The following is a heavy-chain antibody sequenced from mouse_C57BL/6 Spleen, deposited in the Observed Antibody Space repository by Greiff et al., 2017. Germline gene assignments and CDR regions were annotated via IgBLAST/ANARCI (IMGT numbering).Heavy chain of an antibody. J-gene: IGHJ2*01. CDR3: ARLITTVVAMDY. Sequence: VQLQQSGAELARPGASVKMSCKASGYTFTSYTMHWVKQRPGQGLEWIGYINPSSGYTKYNQKFKDKATLTADKSSSTAYMQLSSLTSEDSAVYYCARLITTVVAMDYWGQGNTLTVYS. CDR2: INPSSGYT. D-gene: IGHD1-1*01. CDR1: GYTFTSYT. V-gene: IGHV1-4*01.